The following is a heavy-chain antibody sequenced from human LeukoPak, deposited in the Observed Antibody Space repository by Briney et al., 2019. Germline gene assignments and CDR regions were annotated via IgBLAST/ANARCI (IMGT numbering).Heavy chain of an antibody. CDR3: AREADDILTGKLPGAFDI. J-gene: IGHJ3*02. CDR1: GGSFSGYY. CDR2: INHSGST. Sequence: PSETLSLTCAVYGGSFSGYYWSWIRQPPGKGLEWIGEINHSGSTNYNPSLKSRVTISVDTSKNQFSLKLSSVTAADTAVYYCAREADDILTGKLPGAFDIWGQGTMVTVSS. D-gene: IGHD3-9*01. V-gene: IGHV4-34*01.